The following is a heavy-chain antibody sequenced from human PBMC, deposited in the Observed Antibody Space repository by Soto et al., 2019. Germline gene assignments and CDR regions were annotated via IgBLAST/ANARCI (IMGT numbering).Heavy chain of an antibody. Sequence: QPGGSLRLSCAASGFTFSSYWMSWVRQAPGKGLEWVANIKQDGSEKYYVDSVKGRFTISRDNAKNSLYLQMNSLRAEDTAVYYCARDPEPDYGDYPFDYWGQGTLVTVSS. CDR2: IKQDGSEK. J-gene: IGHJ4*02. D-gene: IGHD4-17*01. V-gene: IGHV3-7*01. CDR3: ARDPEPDYGDYPFDY. CDR1: GFTFSSYW.